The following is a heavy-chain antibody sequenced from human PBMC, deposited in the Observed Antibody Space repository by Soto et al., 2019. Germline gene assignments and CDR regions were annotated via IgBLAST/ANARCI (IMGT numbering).Heavy chain of an antibody. Sequence: DVQLVESGGGLVQPGESLRLSCTASGITFSSYSMNWVRQAPGKGLEWLSYISRSKTTYADSEKGRFTISSDNAKNSVDLQMDSEEDGATGVYYCGGDQDVHRPMVNGNDWGQGTRVTVSS. CDR3: GGDQDVHRPMVNGND. CDR2: ISRSKTT. J-gene: IGHJ4*02. D-gene: IGHD1-1*01. V-gene: IGHV3-48*02. CDR1: GITFSSYS.